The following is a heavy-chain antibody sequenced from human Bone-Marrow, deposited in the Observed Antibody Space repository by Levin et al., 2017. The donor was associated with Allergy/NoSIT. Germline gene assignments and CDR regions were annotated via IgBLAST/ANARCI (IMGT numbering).Heavy chain of an antibody. CDR2: LYMSGNT. Sequence: PSETLSLTCTVSGDSIGLYYWNWIRQPAGKGLEWIGRLYMSGNTNYNPSLRSRVTMSLDTSKNQFPLRLSSVTAADTAMYYCARGGVPATVVYGMDVWGQGTTVTVSS. D-gene: IGHD3-10*01. CDR3: ARGGVPATVVYGMDV. V-gene: IGHV4-4*07. J-gene: IGHJ6*02. CDR1: GDSIGLYY.